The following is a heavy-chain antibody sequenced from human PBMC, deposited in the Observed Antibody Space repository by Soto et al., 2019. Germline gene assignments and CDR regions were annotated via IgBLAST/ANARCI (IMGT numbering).Heavy chain of an antibody. CDR3: AGHYGGRCDY. J-gene: IGHJ4*02. CDR2: IYPGDSDT. V-gene: IGHV5-51*01. Sequence: GESLKISCKASGYSFATNWIGLVRQMPGKGLEWMGIIYPGDSDTRYSPSFQGQVTISADKSISTAYLQWSSLKASDTAMYYCAGHYGGRCDYWGQGTLVTVSS. D-gene: IGHD2-15*01. CDR1: GYSFATNW.